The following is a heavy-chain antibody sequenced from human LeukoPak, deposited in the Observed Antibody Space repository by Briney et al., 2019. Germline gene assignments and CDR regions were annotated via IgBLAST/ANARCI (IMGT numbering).Heavy chain of an antibody. CDR3: ARDIGSGSYY. CDR2: INPNSGDT. D-gene: IGHD3-10*01. V-gene: IGHV1-2*02. Sequence: ASVKVSCKASGYTFTGYYIHWVRQAPGQGLEWMGWINPNSGDTNYTQKLQGRVTMTRDTSINTAYMELSRLRSDDTAVYYCARDIGSGSYYWGQGTLVTVSS. CDR1: GYTFTGYY. J-gene: IGHJ4*02.